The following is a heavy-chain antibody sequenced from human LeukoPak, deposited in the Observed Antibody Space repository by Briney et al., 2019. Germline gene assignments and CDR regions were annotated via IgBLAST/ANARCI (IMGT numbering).Heavy chain of an antibody. V-gene: IGHV3-7*01. Sequence: AGGSLRLSCAASGFTFSSYWMSWVRQAPGKGLEWVANIKHDGSEKYYVDSMKGRFTISRDNAKNSLYLQMNSLRAEDTAVYYCARGAFEWELPGAYYFDYWGQGTLVTVSS. CDR2: IKHDGSEK. D-gene: IGHD1-26*01. CDR3: ARGAFEWELPGAYYFDY. J-gene: IGHJ4*02. CDR1: GFTFSSYW.